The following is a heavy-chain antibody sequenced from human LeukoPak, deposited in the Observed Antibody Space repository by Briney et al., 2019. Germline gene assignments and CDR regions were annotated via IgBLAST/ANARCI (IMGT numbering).Heavy chain of an antibody. V-gene: IGHV3-7*01. CDR3: AKCIVVVTREAFDI. CDR2: IKQDGSEK. Sequence: SGGSLRLSCAASGFTFSSYWMSWVRKAPGKGLEWVANIKQDGSEKYYVDSVKGRFTISRDNAKNSLYLQMNSLRAEDTAVYYCAKCIVVVTREAFDIWGQGTMVTVSS. J-gene: IGHJ3*02. CDR1: GFTFSSYW. D-gene: IGHD3-22*01.